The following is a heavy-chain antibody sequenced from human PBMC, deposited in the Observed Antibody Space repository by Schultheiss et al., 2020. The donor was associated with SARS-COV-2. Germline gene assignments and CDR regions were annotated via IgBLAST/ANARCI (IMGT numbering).Heavy chain of an antibody. CDR3: ARGGSSSSTFFDY. V-gene: IGHV4-38-2*02. J-gene: IGHJ4*02. D-gene: IGHD6-13*01. CDR2: INHSGST. CDR1: GYSISSGYY. Sequence: SETLSLTCTVSGYSISSGYYWGWIRQPPGKGLEWIGEINHSGSTNYNPSLKSRVTISVDTSKNQFSLKLSSVTAADTAVYYCARGGSSSSTFFDYWGQGTLVTVSS.